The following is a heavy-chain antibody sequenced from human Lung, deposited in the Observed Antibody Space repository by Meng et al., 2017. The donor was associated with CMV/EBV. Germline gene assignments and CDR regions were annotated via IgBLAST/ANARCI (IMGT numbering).Heavy chain of an antibody. CDR3: ARAAFCSSSTCWYGMDV. CDR1: RLTHFKSYS. Sequence: GGSXRLXXVASRLTHFKSYSMHWVRQAPGKGLEWVAILSYDGSQRYYTDSVKGRFTISRDNSMDTMYLQMNSLRPEDTAVYYCARAAFCSSSTCWYGMDVWGQGXTVTVSS. CDR2: LSYDGSQR. D-gene: IGHD2-2*01. V-gene: IGHV3-30*14. J-gene: IGHJ6*02.